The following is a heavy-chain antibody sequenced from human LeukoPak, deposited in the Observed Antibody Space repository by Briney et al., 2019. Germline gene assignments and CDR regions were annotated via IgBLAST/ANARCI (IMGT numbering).Heavy chain of an antibody. J-gene: IGHJ4*02. V-gene: IGHV1-2*04. D-gene: IGHD2-2*01. CDR2: INPNSGGT. CDR1: GFTFTGYY. Sequence: ASVKVSCKASGFTFTGYYMHWVRQAPGQGLEWMGWINPNSGGTNYAQKFQGWVTMTRDTSISTAYMELSRLRSDDTAVYYCARDLTSNHKEFDYWGQGTLVTASS. CDR3: ARDLTSNHKEFDY.